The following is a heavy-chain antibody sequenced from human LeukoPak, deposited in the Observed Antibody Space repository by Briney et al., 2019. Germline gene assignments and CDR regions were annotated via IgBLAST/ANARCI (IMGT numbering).Heavy chain of an antibody. CDR2: ISGSGGST. J-gene: IGHJ3*02. D-gene: IGHD2-21*01. CDR1: GFTFSNNA. CDR3: ARGRLRVIDAFDI. V-gene: IGHV3-23*01. Sequence: GGSLRPSCAASGFTFSNNALSWVRQAPGKGLEWVSVISGSGGSTYYADSVKGRFTISRDNSKNTLYLQMDSLRAGDTAVYYCARGRLRVIDAFDIWGQGTMVTVSS.